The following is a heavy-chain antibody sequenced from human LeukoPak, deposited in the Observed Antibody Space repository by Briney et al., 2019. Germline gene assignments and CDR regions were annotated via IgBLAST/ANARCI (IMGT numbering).Heavy chain of an antibody. J-gene: IGHJ6*02. CDR3: ARGRPRGGSYVNYYYYGMDL. CDR2: INHSGST. CDR1: GGSFSGYY. V-gene: IGHV4-34*01. Sequence: PSETLSLTCAVYGGSFSGYYWSWIRQPPGKGLEWIGEINHSGSTNYNPSLKSRVTISVDTSKNQFSLKLSSVTAADTAVYYCARGRPRGGSYVNYYYYGMDLWGQGTTVTVSS. D-gene: IGHD1-26*01.